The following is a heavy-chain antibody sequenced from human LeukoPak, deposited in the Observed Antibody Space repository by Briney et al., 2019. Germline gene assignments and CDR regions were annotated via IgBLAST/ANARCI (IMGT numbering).Heavy chain of an antibody. CDR1: GFTFSSYW. V-gene: IGHV3-7*01. D-gene: IGHD2-15*01. J-gene: IGHJ4*02. CDR3: ARSIVVVVAAQYYFDY. CDR2: IKQDGSEK. Sequence: GGSLRLSCAASGFTFSSYWMSWVRQAPGKGLEWVANIKQDGSEKYYVDSVKGRFTISRDNAKNSLYLQMNSLRAEDTAVYYCARSIVVVVAAQYYFDYWGQGTLVTVSS.